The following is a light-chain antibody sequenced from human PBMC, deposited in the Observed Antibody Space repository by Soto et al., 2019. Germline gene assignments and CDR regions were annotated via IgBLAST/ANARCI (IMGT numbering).Light chain of an antibody. CDR2: AAS. V-gene: IGKV3-20*01. CDR1: QTVKKDY. CDR3: QQYYSYPLT. J-gene: IGKJ4*01. Sequence: EIALTQSPGTLSLSPGACTALSGLASQTVKKDYLARYQQKPGQAPRLLIYAASSRATGIPDRFSGSGSGTDFTLTISCLQSEDFATYYCQQYYSYPLTFGGGTKVDI.